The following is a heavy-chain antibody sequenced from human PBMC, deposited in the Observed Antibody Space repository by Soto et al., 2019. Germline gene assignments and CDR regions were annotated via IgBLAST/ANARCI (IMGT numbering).Heavy chain of an antibody. Sequence: GGSLRLSCAASGFTFSSYAMSWVRQAPGKGLEWVSAISGSGGTTYYADSVKGRFTISRDNAKSSLYLQLNGLRVEDTALYYCAKGDGFSTAFDSWGQGT. CDR2: ISGSGGTT. J-gene: IGHJ4*02. CDR3: AKGDGFSTAFDS. D-gene: IGHD2-8*02. V-gene: IGHV3-23*01. CDR1: GFTFSSYA.